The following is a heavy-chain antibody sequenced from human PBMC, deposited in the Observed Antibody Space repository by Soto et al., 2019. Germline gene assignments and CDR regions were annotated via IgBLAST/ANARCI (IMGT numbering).Heavy chain of an antibody. V-gene: IGHV1-2*02. J-gene: IGHJ4*02. CDR2: INPNSGST. CDR1: GYTCTGYY. Sequence: ASVKASCKASGYTCTGYYLHWVRQAPGQDLEWMGWINPNSGSTNSAQKFQGRVTMTRDTSISTAYMELSRLNSDDTAVYYCARTEMTRAPNFAYWGQGTQVTVSS. CDR3: ARTEMTRAPNFAY. D-gene: IGHD2-21*02.